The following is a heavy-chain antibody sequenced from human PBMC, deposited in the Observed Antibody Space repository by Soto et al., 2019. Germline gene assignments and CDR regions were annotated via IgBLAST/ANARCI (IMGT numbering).Heavy chain of an antibody. D-gene: IGHD3-9*01. CDR1: GFNLYVYG. CDR3: AKYGPGDNNDWAFDH. V-gene: IGHV3-23*01. Sequence: EVQLWESGGGLVQPGGCLRLSCAASGFNLYVYGMGWVRQAPGKGLEWVSSISGSGENTNHADSVKGRFTISRDNSKNTLYQQMNSLRAEDTAVYYCAKYGPGDNNDWAFDHWGQGAQVTVSS. CDR2: ISGSGENT. J-gene: IGHJ4*02.